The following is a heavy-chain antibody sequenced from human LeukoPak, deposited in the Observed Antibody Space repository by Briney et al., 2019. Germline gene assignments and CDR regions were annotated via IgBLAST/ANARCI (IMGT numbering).Heavy chain of an antibody. CDR2: ITGSTSFT. CDR3: ARVSGSYVFDY. V-gene: IGHV3-11*05. J-gene: IGHJ4*02. D-gene: IGHD1-26*01. CDR1: GFTFSDYY. Sequence: GGSLRLSCAASGFTFSDYYMSWIRQAPGKGLEWVSYITGSTSFTNYADSVKGRFTISRDNAENSLYLQINSLRAEDTAVYYCARVSGSYVFDYWGQGALVTVSS.